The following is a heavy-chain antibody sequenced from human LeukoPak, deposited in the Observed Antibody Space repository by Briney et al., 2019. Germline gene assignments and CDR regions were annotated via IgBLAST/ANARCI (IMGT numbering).Heavy chain of an antibody. CDR2: IYPGDSDT. V-gene: IGHV5-51*01. Sequence: GESLKISCKGSGYSFTSYWFGWVRQMPGKGLEWMGIIYPGDSDTRYSPSFQGQVTISADKSISTAYLQWSSLKASDTAMYYCARSQLGELPHYYYYGMDVWGQGTTVTVSS. D-gene: IGHD3-10*01. CDR3: ARSQLGELPHYYYYGMDV. CDR1: GYSFTSYW. J-gene: IGHJ6*02.